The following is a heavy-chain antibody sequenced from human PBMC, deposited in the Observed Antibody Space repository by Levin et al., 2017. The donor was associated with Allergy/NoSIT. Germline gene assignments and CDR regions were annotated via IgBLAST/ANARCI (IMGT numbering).Heavy chain of an antibody. CDR3: AKGPHIVVVVAATGDWFDP. CDR2: ISGSGGST. J-gene: IGHJ5*02. CDR1: GFTFSSYA. D-gene: IGHD2-15*01. Sequence: GESLKISCAASGFTFSSYAMSWVRQAPGKGLEWVSAISGSGGSTYYADSVKGRFTISRDNSKNTLYLQMNSLRAEDTAVYYCAKGPHIVVVVAATGDWFDPWGQGTLVTVSS. V-gene: IGHV3-23*01.